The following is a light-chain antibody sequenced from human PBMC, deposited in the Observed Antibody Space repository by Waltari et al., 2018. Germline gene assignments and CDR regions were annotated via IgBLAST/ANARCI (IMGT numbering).Light chain of an antibody. CDR1: QSVSSSY. CDR2: GAS. Sequence: EIVLTQSPGTLSLSPGERATLSCRASQSVSSSYLAWYQQKPGQAPRILIYGASSRATGIPDRFSGSGSVTDFTLTISRLEPEDFAVYYCQQYGSSLFTFGPGTKVDIK. CDR3: QQYGSSLFT. V-gene: IGKV3-20*01. J-gene: IGKJ3*01.